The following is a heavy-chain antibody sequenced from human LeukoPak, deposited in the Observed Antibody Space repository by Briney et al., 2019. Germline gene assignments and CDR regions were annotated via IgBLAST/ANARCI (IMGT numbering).Heavy chain of an antibody. V-gene: IGHV4-39*07. CDR3: ATLGEYYDSSGYYYN. Sequence: PSETLSLTCTVSGGSISSSNFYWGWIRQPPRKGLEWIGSLYYSGSTYYNPSLKSRVTISVDSSKNQFSLKLTSVTAADTAVYYCATLGEYYDSSGYYYNWGQGTLVTVSS. CDR1: GGSISSSNFY. J-gene: IGHJ4*02. D-gene: IGHD3-22*01. CDR2: LYYSGST.